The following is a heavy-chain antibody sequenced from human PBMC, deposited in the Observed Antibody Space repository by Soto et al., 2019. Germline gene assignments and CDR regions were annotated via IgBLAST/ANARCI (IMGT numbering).Heavy chain of an antibody. CDR1: GFTFSSYG. D-gene: IGHD3-3*01. V-gene: IGHV3-33*01. J-gene: IGHJ6*02. CDR3: ARGPALITMALYGMDV. CDR2: IWYDGSNK. Sequence: QVQLVESGGGVVQPGRSLRLSCAASGFTFSSYGMHWVRQAPGKGLEWVAVIWYDGSNKYYADSVKGRFTISRDNSKNTLYLQMNSLRAEDTAAYYWARGPALITMALYGMDVWGQGTTVTVSS.